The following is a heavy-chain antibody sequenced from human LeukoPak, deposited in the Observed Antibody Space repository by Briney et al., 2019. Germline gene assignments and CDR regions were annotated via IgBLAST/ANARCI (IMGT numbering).Heavy chain of an antibody. J-gene: IGHJ4*02. Sequence: PSETLSLTCAVSGGSISSGNWWSWVRQPPGKGLEWIGQIYHSGSTNYDPSLKSRVTISVEKSKNQFSLNLTSVTAADTAVYYCARGPDYYDSSGQLDCWGQGTLVTVSS. D-gene: IGHD3-22*01. V-gene: IGHV4-4*02. CDR2: IYHSGST. CDR3: ARGPDYYDSSGQLDC. CDR1: GGSISSGNW.